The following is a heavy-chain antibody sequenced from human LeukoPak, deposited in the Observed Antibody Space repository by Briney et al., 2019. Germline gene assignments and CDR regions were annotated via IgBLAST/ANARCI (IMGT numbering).Heavy chain of an antibody. CDR1: GYTFTSYG. D-gene: IGHD3-22*01. Sequence: GASVKVSCKASGYTFTSYGISWVRQAPGQGLEWMGWISAYNGNTNYSQKLQGRVTITTDTSTTTAYMDLRSLRYDDTAVYYCARGLYYYDSSGPASPDYWGQGTLVTVSS. V-gene: IGHV1-18*01. CDR2: ISAYNGNT. CDR3: ARGLYYYDSSGPASPDY. J-gene: IGHJ4*02.